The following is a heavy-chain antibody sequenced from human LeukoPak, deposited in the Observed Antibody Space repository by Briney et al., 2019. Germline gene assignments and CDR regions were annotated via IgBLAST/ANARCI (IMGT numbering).Heavy chain of an antibody. CDR1: GYSFSHYG. V-gene: IGHV1-3*01. Sequence: GASVKVPCKASGYSFSHYGVQWVRQAPGQTLEWMGWINAGTGDGKYSQKFQGRLTTTSDTSASTLYMELNSLRSEDTAVYYCARSGDSWSCDNWGQGTLVAVSS. CDR2: INAGTGDG. CDR3: ARSGDSWSCDN. J-gene: IGHJ4*02. D-gene: IGHD3-10*01.